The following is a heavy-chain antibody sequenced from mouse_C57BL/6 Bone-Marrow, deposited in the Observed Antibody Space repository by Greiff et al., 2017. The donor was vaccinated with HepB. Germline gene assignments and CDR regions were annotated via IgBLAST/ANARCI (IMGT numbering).Heavy chain of an antibody. J-gene: IGHJ4*01. CDR2: IYIGNGYT. Sequence: VHVKQSGAELVRPGSSVKMSCKTSGYTFTSYGINWVKQRPGQGLEWIGYIYIGNGYTEYNEKFKGKATLTSDTSSSTAYMQLSSLTSEDSAIYFCAGGWLLPYYYAMDYWGQGTSVTVSS. CDR1: GYTFTSYG. CDR3: AGGWLLPYYYAMDY. V-gene: IGHV1-58*01. D-gene: IGHD2-3*01.